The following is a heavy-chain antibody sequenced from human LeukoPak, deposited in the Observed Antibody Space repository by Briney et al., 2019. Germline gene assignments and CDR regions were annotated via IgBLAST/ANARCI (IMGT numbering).Heavy chain of an antibody. Sequence: SETLSLTCTVSGGSISSSSYYWGWIRQPPGKGLEWIGSIYYSGSTYYNPSLKSRVTISVDTSKNQFSLKLSSVTAADTAVYYCARGRHDFWSGYLLSYYFDYWGQGTLVTVSS. CDR2: IYYSGST. CDR3: ARGRHDFWSGYLLSYYFDY. D-gene: IGHD3-3*01. CDR1: GGSISSSSYY. V-gene: IGHV4-39*01. J-gene: IGHJ4*02.